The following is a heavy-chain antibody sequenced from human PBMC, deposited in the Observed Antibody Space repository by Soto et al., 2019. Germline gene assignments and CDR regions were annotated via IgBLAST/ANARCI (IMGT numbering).Heavy chain of an antibody. Sequence: SETLSLTCTVSGGSLNNYNWNWIRQSAGTGLEWIGRIYSSGKTYYNPSLKGRVTLSLDMLNNQISLKVTSVTAADTAMYYCARERTYQMFGDDALDFWGLGTMVTVSS. D-gene: IGHD2-2*01. CDR2: IYSSGKT. CDR1: GGSLNNYN. J-gene: IGHJ3*01. CDR3: ARERTYQMFGDDALDF. V-gene: IGHV4-4*07.